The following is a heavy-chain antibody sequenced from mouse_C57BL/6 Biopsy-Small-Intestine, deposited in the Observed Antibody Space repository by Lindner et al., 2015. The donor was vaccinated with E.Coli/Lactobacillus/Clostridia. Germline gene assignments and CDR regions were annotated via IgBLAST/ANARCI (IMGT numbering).Heavy chain of an antibody. Sequence: VQLQEVWGDLVKPGGSLKLSCAASGFPFNDYGIHWVRQAPEKGLEWVAYINPGSTVIYYADSVRGRFTISRDNAKNTLFLQMTSLRSEDTAMYYCATPLDYWGQGTSVTVSS. J-gene: IGHJ4*01. CDR2: INPGSTVI. CDR3: ATPLDY. CDR1: GFPFNDYG. V-gene: IGHV5-17*01.